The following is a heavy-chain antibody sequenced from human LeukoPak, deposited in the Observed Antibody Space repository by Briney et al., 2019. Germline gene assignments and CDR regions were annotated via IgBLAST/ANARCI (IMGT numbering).Heavy chain of an antibody. CDR2: INHSGST. D-gene: IGHD3-10*01. J-gene: IGHJ4*02. V-gene: IGHV4-34*01. Sequence: SETLSLTCADYGGSFSGYYWSWIRQPPGKGLEWIGEINHSGSTNYNPSLKSRVTISVDTSKNQFSLKLSSVTAADTAVYYCARGAMTYYYGSGSYYYFDYWGQGTLVTVSS. CDR3: ARGAMTYYYGSGSYYYFDY. CDR1: GGSFSGYY.